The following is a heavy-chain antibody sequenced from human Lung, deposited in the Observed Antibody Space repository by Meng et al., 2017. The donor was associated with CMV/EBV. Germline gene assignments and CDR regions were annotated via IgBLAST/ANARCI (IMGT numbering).Heavy chain of an antibody. V-gene: IGHV3-21*01. D-gene: IGHD2-15*01. CDR2: ISSNSRYI. CDR1: GSTFSSYS. Sequence: GESLKISCAVSGSTFSSYSVNWVRQAPGKGLEWVSSISSNSRYIFYADSVKGRFTISRDNAKNALHLQMNSLRDEDTAVYYCARVYCSRGRCSVDYWGQGTLVTVSS. CDR3: ARVYCSRGRCSVDY. J-gene: IGHJ4*03.